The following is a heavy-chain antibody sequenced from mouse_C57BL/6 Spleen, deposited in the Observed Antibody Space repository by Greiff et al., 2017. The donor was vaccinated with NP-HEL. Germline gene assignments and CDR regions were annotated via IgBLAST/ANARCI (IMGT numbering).Heavy chain of an antibody. CDR3: ARKGYDYDGFAY. CDR2: INPGSGGT. V-gene: IGHV1-54*01. CDR1: GYAFTNYL. Sequence: VQLQQPGAELVRPGTSVKVSCKASGYAFTNYLIEWVKQRPGQGLEWIGVINPGSGGTNYNEKFKGKATLTADKSSSTAYMQLSSLTSEGSAVYFCARKGYDYDGFAYWGQGTLVTVSA. J-gene: IGHJ3*01. D-gene: IGHD2-4*01.